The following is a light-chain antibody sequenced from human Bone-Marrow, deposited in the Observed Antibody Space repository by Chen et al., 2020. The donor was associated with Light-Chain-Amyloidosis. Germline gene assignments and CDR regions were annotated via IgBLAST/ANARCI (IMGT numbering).Light chain of an antibody. CDR2: GKN. CDR1: SLRDYH. CDR3: HSRDSSAKQLA. J-gene: IGLJ2*01. Sequence: SSELTQDPDVSVALGQTVRIACQGDSLRDYHTSWYQQRPGQAPVLVIYGKNNRPSEIPARFSGSSSGNTASLTITGDQAEDEADYFCHSRDSSAKQLAFGGGTKLTVL. V-gene: IGLV3-19*01.